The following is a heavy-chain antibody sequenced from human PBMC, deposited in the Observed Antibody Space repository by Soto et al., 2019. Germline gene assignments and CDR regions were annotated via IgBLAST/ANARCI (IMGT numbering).Heavy chain of an antibody. V-gene: IGHV1-46*01. J-gene: IGHJ3*02. CDR1: RYTFTSYY. CDR3: ARVQVTMMAPNAFDI. CDR2: INPSGGST. Sequence: QVQLVQSGAEVKKPGASVKVSCKASRYTFTSYYMHWVRQAPGQGLEWMGIINPSGGSTSYAQKFQGRVTMTRDTSTSTVYMELSSLRSEDTAVYYCARVQVTMMAPNAFDIWGQGTMVTVSS. D-gene: IGHD3-22*01.